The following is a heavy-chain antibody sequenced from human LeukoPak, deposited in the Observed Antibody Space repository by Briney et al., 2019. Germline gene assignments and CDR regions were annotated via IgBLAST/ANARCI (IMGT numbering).Heavy chain of an antibody. CDR2: IYYSGST. CDR1: GGSISSSSYY. Sequence: SETLSLTCTVSGGSISSSSYYWGWIRQPPGKGLEWIGSIYYSGSTYYNPSLKSRVTISVDTSKNQFSLKLSSVTAADTAVYYCARGEFREGAQIDYWGQGTLVTVSS. J-gene: IGHJ4*02. CDR3: ARGEFREGAQIDY. V-gene: IGHV4-39*07. D-gene: IGHD3-10*01.